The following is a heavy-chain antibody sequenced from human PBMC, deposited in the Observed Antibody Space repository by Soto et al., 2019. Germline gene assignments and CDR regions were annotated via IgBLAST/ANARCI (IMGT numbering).Heavy chain of an antibody. Sequence: ASVKVSCKASGYTFTDYYVHWVRQAPVQGLEWMGWINPSTGDTNYVQKFQGRVTMTRDTSISTAYMQLSRLRSDDTAMYFCAKIGQYRVAAGQLLSWHQGPQVTV. D-gene: IGHD1-1*01. CDR2: INPSTGDT. CDR1: GYTFTDYY. J-gene: IGHJ5*02. CDR3: AKIGQYRVAAGQLLS. V-gene: IGHV1-2*02.